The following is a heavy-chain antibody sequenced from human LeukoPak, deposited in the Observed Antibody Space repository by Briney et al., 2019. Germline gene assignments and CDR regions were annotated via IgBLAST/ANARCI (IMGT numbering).Heavy chain of an antibody. V-gene: IGHV3-53*01. D-gene: IGHD6-13*01. CDR2: IYSGGST. CDR1: GFTVSSNY. J-gene: IGHJ3*02. Sequence: PGVSLRLSCAASGFTVSSNYMSWVRQAPGKGLEWVSVIYSGGSTYYADSVKGRFTISRDNSKNTLYLQMNSLRAEDTAVYYCAREGSAAAGTPYAFDIWGQGTMVTVSS. CDR3: AREGSAAAGTPYAFDI.